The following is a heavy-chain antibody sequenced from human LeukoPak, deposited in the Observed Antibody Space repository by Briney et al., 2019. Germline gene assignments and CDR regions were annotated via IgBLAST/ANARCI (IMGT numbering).Heavy chain of an antibody. V-gene: IGHV3-23*01. J-gene: IGHJ4*02. CDR2: ISGIVGST. CDR3: AKFLPTHIVVANYYFDY. CDR1: GFTFSSYA. D-gene: IGHD2-21*01. Sequence: GGSLRLSCAASGFTFSSYAMSWVRQAPGKGLEWVSAISGIVGSTYYADSVKGRFTISRDNSKNTLYLQMNSQRAEDPAVYYCAKFLPTHIVVANYYFDYWGQGTLVTVSS.